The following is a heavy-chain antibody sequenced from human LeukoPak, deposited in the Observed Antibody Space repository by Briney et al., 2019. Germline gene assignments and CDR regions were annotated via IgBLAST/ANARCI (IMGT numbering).Heavy chain of an antibody. CDR3: ARGPTYQLSSGWYY. J-gene: IGHJ4*02. CDR1: GGTFSSYA. D-gene: IGHD6-19*01. CDR2: IIPIFGTA. Sequence: SVKVSCKASGGTFSSYAISWVRQAPGQGLEWMGGIIPIFGTANYAQKFQGRVTITTDESTSTAYMELSSLRSEDTAVYYCARGPTYQLSSGWYYWGQGTLVTVSS. V-gene: IGHV1-69*05.